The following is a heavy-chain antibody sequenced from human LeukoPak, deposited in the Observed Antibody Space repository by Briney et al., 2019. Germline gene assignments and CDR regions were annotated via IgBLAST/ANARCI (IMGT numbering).Heavy chain of an antibody. D-gene: IGHD6-19*01. CDR3: ARVNIAVAERARWAFDI. V-gene: IGHV4-39*01. Sequence: SETLSLTGTVSGGSISSSSYYWGWIRQPPGKGLEWIGSIDYSGSTYYNPPLKSRVTISVDTSKNQFSLKLSSVTAADTAVYYCARVNIAVAERARWAFDIWGQGTMVTVSS. CDR1: GGSISSSSYY. J-gene: IGHJ3*02. CDR2: IDYSGST.